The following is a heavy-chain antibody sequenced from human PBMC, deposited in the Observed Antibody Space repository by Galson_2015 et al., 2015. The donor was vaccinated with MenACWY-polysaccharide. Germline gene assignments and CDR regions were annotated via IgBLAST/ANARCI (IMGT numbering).Heavy chain of an antibody. D-gene: IGHD3-3*01. Sequence: SLRLSCAASGFTFTSYAMNWVRQAPGKGLEWVSAIRSSGTNTYYADSVKGRFTISRDNSKNTLYLQMNSLRAEDTAVYYCAKDSTDFWSVAGRFDHWGQGTLVTVSS. J-gene: IGHJ5*02. V-gene: IGHV3-23*01. CDR2: IRSSGTNT. CDR3: AKDSTDFWSVAGRFDH. CDR1: GFTFTSYA.